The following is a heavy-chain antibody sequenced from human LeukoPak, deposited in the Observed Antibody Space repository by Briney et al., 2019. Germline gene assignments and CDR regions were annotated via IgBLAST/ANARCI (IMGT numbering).Heavy chain of an antibody. V-gene: IGHV1-69*13. Sequence: SVKVSCKASGGTFSSYAISWVRQAPGQGLEWMGGIIPIFGIANYAQKFQGRVTITADESTSTAYMELSSLRSEDTAVYYCATAHGDYDFWSGYPFDYWGQGTLVTVSS. CDR2: IIPIFGIA. CDR1: GGTFSSYA. D-gene: IGHD3-3*01. J-gene: IGHJ4*02. CDR3: ATAHGDYDFWSGYPFDY.